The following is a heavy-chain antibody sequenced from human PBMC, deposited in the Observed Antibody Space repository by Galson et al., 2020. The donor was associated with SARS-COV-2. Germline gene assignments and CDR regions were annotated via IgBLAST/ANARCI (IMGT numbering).Heavy chain of an antibody. D-gene: IGHD2-21*02. CDR1: GGSISSSSYY. V-gene: IGHV4-39*01. CDR2: IYYSGST. J-gene: IGHJ4*02. Sequence: SETLSLTCTVSGGSISSSSYYWGWIRQPPGKGLEWIGSIYYSGSTYYNPSLKSRVTISVDTSKNQFSLKLSSVTAADTAVYYCAALPIGGGDCCLDFDYWGQGTLVTVSS. CDR3: AALPIGGGDCCLDFDY.